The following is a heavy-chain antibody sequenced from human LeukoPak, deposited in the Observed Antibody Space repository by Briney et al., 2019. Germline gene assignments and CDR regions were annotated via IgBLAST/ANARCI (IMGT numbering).Heavy chain of an antibody. CDR1: GITFSNYG. V-gene: IGHV3-23*01. D-gene: IGHD1-26*01. CDR3: AKVAGATTAPDAFDI. CDR2: VSGSGDRT. J-gene: IGHJ3*02. Sequence: PGGSLRLSCAGSGITFSNYGVTWVRQAPGKGLEWVSGVSGSGDRTFYAHSVKGRFTISRDNSKNTLYLQMNSLRAEDTAVYYCAKVAGATTAPDAFDIWGQGTMVTVSS.